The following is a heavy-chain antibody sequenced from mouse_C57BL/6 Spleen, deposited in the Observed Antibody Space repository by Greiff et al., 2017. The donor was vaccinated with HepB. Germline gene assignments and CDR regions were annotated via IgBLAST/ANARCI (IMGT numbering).Heavy chain of an antibody. CDR1: GYAFSSSW. Sequence: VQLQESGPELVKPGASVKISCKASGYAFSSSWMNWVKQRPGKGLEWIGRIYPGDGDTNYNGKFKGKATLTADKSSSTAYMQLSSLTSEDSAVYFCARGEYSYYYAMDYWGQGTSVTVSS. J-gene: IGHJ4*01. D-gene: IGHD1-1*01. CDR2: IYPGDGDT. V-gene: IGHV1-82*01. CDR3: ARGEYSYYYAMDY.